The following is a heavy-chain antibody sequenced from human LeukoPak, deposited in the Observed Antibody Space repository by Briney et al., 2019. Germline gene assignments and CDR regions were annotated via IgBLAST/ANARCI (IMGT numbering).Heavy chain of an antibody. D-gene: IGHD2-2*02. CDR2: ISSSGSTI. CDR1: GFTFSDYY. CDR3: TRGYCSSTSCYTDY. J-gene: IGHJ4*02. Sequence: PGGSLRLSCAASGFTFSDYYMSWIRQAPGKGLEWVSYISSSGSTIYYADSVKGRFTISRDNAKNSLYLQMNSLRAEDTAVYYCTRGYCSSTSCYTDYWGQGTLVTVSS. V-gene: IGHV3-11*04.